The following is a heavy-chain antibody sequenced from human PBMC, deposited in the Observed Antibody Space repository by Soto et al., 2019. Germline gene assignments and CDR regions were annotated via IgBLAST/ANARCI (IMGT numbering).Heavy chain of an antibody. CDR2: ISGSGGST. J-gene: IGHJ6*02. Sequence: PGGSLRLSCAASGFTFSSYAMSWVRQAPGKGLEWVSAISGSGGSTYYADSVKGRFTISRGNSKNTLYLQMNSLRAEDTAVYYCAKDKPYDFWSGYYPYYYYYGMDVWGQGTTVTVSS. D-gene: IGHD3-3*01. CDR1: GFTFSSYA. CDR3: AKDKPYDFWSGYYPYYYYYGMDV. V-gene: IGHV3-23*01.